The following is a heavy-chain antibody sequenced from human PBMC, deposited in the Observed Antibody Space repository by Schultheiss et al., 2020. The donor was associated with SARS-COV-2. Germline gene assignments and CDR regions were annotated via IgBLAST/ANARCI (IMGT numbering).Heavy chain of an antibody. CDR1: GGSFSGYY. D-gene: IGHD2-8*01. V-gene: IGHV4-59*01. CDR3: ARVRGYCTNGVCYTSYYYYYMDV. Sequence: SETLSLTCAVYGGSFSGYYWSWIRQPPGKGLEWIGYIYYSGSTNYNPSLKSRVTISVDTSKNQFSLKLSSVTAADTAVYYCARVRGYCTNGVCYTSYYYYYMDVWGKGTTVTVSS. CDR2: IYYSGST. J-gene: IGHJ6*03.